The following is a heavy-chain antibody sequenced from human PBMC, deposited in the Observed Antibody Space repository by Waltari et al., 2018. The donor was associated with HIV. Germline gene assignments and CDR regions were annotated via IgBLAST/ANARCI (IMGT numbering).Heavy chain of an antibody. J-gene: IGHJ6*02. CDR3: ARDTLNFYFGLDV. CDR1: GFPFGPYA. Sequence: EEQLVEAGGGGVIKPGGSLRPSCVGSGFPFGPYAMNWVRQAPGKGLEWIAYISSESTNIQYADSVKGRFTVSRDNAKESLYLQMNSLRDGDTAVYYCARDTLNFYFGLDVWGQGTTVTVSS. V-gene: IGHV3-48*02. CDR2: ISSESTNI. D-gene: IGHD3-9*01.